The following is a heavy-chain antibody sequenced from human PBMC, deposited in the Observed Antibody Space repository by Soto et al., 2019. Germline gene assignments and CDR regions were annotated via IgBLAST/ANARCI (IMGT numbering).Heavy chain of an antibody. V-gene: IGHV3-23*01. CDR3: AKNYFFDN. CDR1: GFTFSSYG. J-gene: IGHJ4*02. Sequence: GGSLRLSCAASGFTFSSYGMNWVRQAPGKGLEWVSSISSSDDGTYYADSVKGRFTISRDNSQNTLYLLMDSLRAEDTAVYYCAKNYFFDNWGQGAPVTVSS. CDR2: ISSSDDGT.